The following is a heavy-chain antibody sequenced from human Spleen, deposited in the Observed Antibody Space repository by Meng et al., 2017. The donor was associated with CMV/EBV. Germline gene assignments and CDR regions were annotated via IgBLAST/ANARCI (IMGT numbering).Heavy chain of an antibody. V-gene: IGHV3-23*03. CDR2: IYGGGGST. CDR3: AQRSVPPARGYFDH. D-gene: IGHD2-2*01. Sequence: GESLKISCAASGFTFTAYAMSWVRQAPGKGLEWVSVIYGGGGSTYYADSVKGRFTISRDNSKNTLFLQMNSLRADDTAVYYCAQRSVPPARGYFDHWGQGALVTVSS. CDR1: GFTFTAYA. J-gene: IGHJ4*02.